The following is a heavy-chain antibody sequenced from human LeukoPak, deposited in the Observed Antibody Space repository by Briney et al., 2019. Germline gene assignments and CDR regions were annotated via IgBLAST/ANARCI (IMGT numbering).Heavy chain of an antibody. V-gene: IGHV3-21*01. CDR3: ARDGIAMVSGGDWFDP. CDR2: ISSSSSYI. D-gene: IGHD5-18*01. CDR1: GFTFSSYS. Sequence: GGSLRLSCAASGFTFSSYSMNWVRQAPGKGLEWVSYISSSSSYIYYADSVKGRFTISRDNAKNSLYLQMNSLRAEDTAVYYCARDGIAMVSGGDWFDPWGQGTLVTVSS. J-gene: IGHJ5*02.